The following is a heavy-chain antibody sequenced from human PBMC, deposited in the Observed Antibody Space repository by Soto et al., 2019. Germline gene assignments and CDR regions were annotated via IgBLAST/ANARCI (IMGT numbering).Heavy chain of an antibody. CDR1: GIAFTYAS. J-gene: IGHJ4*02. CDR3: TTHNGYARSPRFDD. V-gene: IGHV3-15*07. D-gene: IGHD3-16*01. CDR2: IEGKTGGGTT. Sequence: QLVESGGGLVRHGESLRLTCAVSGIAFTYASINWVRQVPGRGPEWVGRIEGKTGGGTTDYAAPVKGRFTISRDDSTTKVVLQPDNVKGEDAGVYYCTTHNGYARSPRFDDWGQGTQVTVSS.